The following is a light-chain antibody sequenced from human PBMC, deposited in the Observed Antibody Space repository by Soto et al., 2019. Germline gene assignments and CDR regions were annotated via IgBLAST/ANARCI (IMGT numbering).Light chain of an antibody. CDR3: AAWDDSLRLVV. CDR1: SSNIGSNY. V-gene: IGLV1-47*01. CDR2: RNN. Sequence: QSVLTQPPSASGTPGQRVTISYSGSSSNIGSNYVYWYQQLPGTAPKLLIYRNNQRPSGVPDRFSGSKSGTSASLAISGLRSEDEADYYCAAWDDSLRLVVLGGGTKLTVL. J-gene: IGLJ2*01.